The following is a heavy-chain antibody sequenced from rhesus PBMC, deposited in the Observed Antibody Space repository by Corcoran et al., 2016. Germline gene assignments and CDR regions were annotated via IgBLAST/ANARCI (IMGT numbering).Heavy chain of an antibody. J-gene: IGHJ4*01. CDR1: GGSTSGYSL. Sequence: QVQLQESGPGVVKPSATLSLTCAVSGGSTSGYSLWSCIRQPPGKGLEWIGYIYGGSGSTSYNPSLKSRVIISIDTSKNQFSRKLSSVTAADTAGYDCARDQGYWGQGVLVTVSS. V-gene: IGHV4S7*01. CDR3: ARDQGY. CDR2: IYGGSGST.